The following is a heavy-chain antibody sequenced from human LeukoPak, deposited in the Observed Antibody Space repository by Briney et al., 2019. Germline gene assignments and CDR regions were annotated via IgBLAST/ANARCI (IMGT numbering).Heavy chain of an antibody. CDR3: AKDLEAILIVEAFDI. J-gene: IGHJ3*02. V-gene: IGHV1-18*01. D-gene: IGHD3-22*01. CDR2: ISAYNGNT. CDR1: GYTFTSYG. Sequence: ASVKVSCKASGYTFTSYGISWVRQAPGQGREWMGWISAYNGNTNCAQKLQGRVTMTTDTSTSTAYMELRSLRSDDTAVYYCAKDLEAILIVEAFDIWGQGTMVTVSS.